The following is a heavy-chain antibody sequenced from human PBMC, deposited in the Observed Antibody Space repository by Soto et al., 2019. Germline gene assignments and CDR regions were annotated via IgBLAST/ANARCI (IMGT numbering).Heavy chain of an antibody. CDR2: INHSGST. V-gene: IGHV4-34*01. D-gene: IGHD2-8*01. Sequence: SETLSLTCAVYGGSFSGYYWSWIRQPPGKGLEWIGEINHSGSTNYNPSLKSRVTISVDTSKNQFSLKLSSVTAADTAVYYCARGWGYCTNGVCYRGPLYYSYYMDVWGKGTTVTVSS. CDR3: ARGWGYCTNGVCYRGPLYYSYYMDV. J-gene: IGHJ6*03. CDR1: GGSFSGYY.